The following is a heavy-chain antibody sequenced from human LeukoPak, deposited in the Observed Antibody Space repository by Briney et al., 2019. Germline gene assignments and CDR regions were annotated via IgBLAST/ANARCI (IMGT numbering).Heavy chain of an antibody. D-gene: IGHD3-16*01. J-gene: IGHJ6*02. CDR3: ARGGGLDV. Sequence: GGSLRLSCAASGFTFSSYWMNWARQAPGKGLEWVASINHNGNVDYYVDSVKGRFTISRDNAKNSLYLQMSNLRAEGTAVYFCARGGGLDVWGQGATVTVSS. CDR1: GFTFSSYW. CDR2: INHNGNVD. V-gene: IGHV3-7*03.